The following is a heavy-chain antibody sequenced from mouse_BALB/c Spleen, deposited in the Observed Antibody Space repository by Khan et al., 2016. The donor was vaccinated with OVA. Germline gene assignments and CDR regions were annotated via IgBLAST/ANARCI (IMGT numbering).Heavy chain of an antibody. J-gene: IGHJ3*01. D-gene: IGHD3-3*01. CDR3: DRGGGGNRFAY. CDR1: GYTFTDFT. V-gene: IGHV1S137*01. Sequence: QVQLQQSGAELVRPGVSVKISCKGSGYTFTDFTMHWVKQSHAKSLEWIGVISTYYGDVTYNQKFKGKATMTVDKSSSTAYMELARLTSEDSAIYYVDRGGGGNRFAYWGQGTLVTVSA. CDR2: ISTYYGDV.